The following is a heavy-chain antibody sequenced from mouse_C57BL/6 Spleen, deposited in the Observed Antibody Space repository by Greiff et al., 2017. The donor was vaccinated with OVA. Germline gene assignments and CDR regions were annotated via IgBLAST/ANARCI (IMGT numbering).Heavy chain of an antibody. CDR2: INPNNGDT. CDR3: GRAYYGSSYWYFDV. V-gene: IGHV1-22*01. Sequence: EVQLQQSGPELVKPGASVKMSCKASGYTFTDYNMHWVKQSHGKSLEWVGYINPNNGDTSYNQKFKGKATLTVNKSSSTAYMEIRSLTSEESAVYYCGRAYYGSSYWYFDVWGTGTTVTVSS. D-gene: IGHD1-1*01. J-gene: IGHJ1*03. CDR1: GYTFTDYN.